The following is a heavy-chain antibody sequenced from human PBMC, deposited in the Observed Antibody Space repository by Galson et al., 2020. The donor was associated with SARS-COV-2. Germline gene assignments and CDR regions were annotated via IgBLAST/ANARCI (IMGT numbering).Heavy chain of an antibody. J-gene: IGHJ4*02. V-gene: IGHV3-7*01. Sequence: GGSLRLSCAVSGFTFNDYWMSWVRQAPGKGLEWVANIRGDGSETNHADSVKGRFSISRDNAVDTLYLQMNSLRVEDTAVYYCTREGWQGSYWGQGTRVTVSS. CDR1: GFTFNDYW. D-gene: IGHD6-19*01. CDR2: IRGDGSET. CDR3: TREGWQGSY.